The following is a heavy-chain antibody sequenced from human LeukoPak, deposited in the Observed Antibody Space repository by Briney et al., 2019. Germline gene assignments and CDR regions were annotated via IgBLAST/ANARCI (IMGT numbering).Heavy chain of an antibody. CDR2: IIPIFGTA. J-gene: IGHJ4*02. CDR3: ARDPPVDTAMVGDY. V-gene: IGHV1-69*13. D-gene: IGHD5-18*01. Sequence: VASVKVSCKASGGTFSSYAISWVRQAPGQGLEWMGGIIPIFGTANYAQKFQGRVTITADASTSTAYMELSSLRSEDTAVYYCARDPPVDTAMVGDYWGQGTLVTVSS. CDR1: GGTFSSYA.